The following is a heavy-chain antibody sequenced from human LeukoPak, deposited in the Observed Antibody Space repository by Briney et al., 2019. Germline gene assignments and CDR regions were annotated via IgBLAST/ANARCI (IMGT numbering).Heavy chain of an antibody. J-gene: IGHJ6*02. V-gene: IGHV3-53*01. CDR3: ARDFPSYGMDV. CDR2: IYSGGST. Sequence: GGSLRLSCVASGVTVSRSYMSWVRQAPGKGLEWISVIYSGGSTYYSDSVKGRFTISRDNSKNTLYLQMNSLRAEDTALYYCARDFPSYGMDVWGQGTTVTVSS. CDR1: GVTVSRSY.